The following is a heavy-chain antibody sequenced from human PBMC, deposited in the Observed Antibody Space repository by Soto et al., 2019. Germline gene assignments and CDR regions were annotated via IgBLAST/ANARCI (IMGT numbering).Heavy chain of an antibody. CDR2: IIPIFGTT. V-gene: IGHV1-69*01. J-gene: IGHJ4*02. CDR1: GGTFSSYA. CDR3: ARDPEYYYDSSGYYYFDY. D-gene: IGHD3-22*01. Sequence: QVQLVQSGAEVKKPGSSVKVSCKASGGTFSSYAISWVRQAPGQGLEWMGGIIPIFGTTNYAQKFQGRVTITADESTSTAYMELSSPRSEDTAVYYCARDPEYYYDSSGYYYFDYWGLGTLVTVSS.